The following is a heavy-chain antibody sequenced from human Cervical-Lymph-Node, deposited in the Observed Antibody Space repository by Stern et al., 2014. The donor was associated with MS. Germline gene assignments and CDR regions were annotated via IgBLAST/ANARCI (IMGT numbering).Heavy chain of an antibody. J-gene: IGHJ5*02. CDR1: GGTFSSCA. V-gene: IGHV1-69*17. CDR3: ARQIVVVPAAIEYNWFDP. D-gene: IGHD2-2*01. CDR2: VLPIFSIA. Sequence: QVQLVQSGPGVKKPGPSLKVTCKASGGTFSSCAISWVRHAPGEGLERMGGVLPIFSIATYAQQFQGRVTITADKSTSTHYMVLRSLRSEDTAVYYCARQIVVVPAAIEYNWFDPWGQGTLVTVSS.